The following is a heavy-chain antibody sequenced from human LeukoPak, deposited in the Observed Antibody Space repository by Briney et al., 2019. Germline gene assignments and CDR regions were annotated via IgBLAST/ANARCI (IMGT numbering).Heavy chain of an antibody. CDR3: TTDAAGLVPAALSHWYYYYYMDV. D-gene: IGHD2-2*01. Sequence: GGSLRLSCAASGFTFSSYWMSWVRQAPGKGLEWVANIKQDGSEKYYVDSVKGRFTISRDNAKNSLYLQMNSLRAEDTAVYYRTTDAAGLVPAALSHWYYYYYMDVWGKGTTVTVSS. J-gene: IGHJ6*03. CDR2: IKQDGSEK. CDR1: GFTFSSYW. V-gene: IGHV3-7*01.